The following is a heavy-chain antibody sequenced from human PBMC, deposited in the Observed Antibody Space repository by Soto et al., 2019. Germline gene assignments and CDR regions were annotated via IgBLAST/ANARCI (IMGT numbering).Heavy chain of an antibody. J-gene: IGHJ4*02. D-gene: IGHD3-22*01. CDR2: ISHDGTNK. Sequence: GGSLRLSCAASGFTFRTYGMHWVRQAPGKGLEWVAVISHDGTNKYYADSVKGRFTISRDNSKNTLYLQMNSLRAEDTAVYYCVGGYYYGDYWGQGTTVTVSS. CDR1: GFTFRTYG. CDR3: VGGYYYGDY. V-gene: IGHV3-30*03.